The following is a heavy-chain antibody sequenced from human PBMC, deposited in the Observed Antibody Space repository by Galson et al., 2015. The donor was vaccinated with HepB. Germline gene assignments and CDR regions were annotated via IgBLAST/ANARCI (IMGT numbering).Heavy chain of an antibody. J-gene: IGHJ5*02. CDR1: GFTFSSYS. V-gene: IGHV3-21*01. Sequence: SLRLSCAASGFTFSSYSMNWVRQAPGKGLEWVSSISSSSSYIYYADSVKGRFTISRDNAKNSLYLQMNSLRAEDTAVYYCARVGSYCGGDCYSGAWFDPWGQGTLVTVSS. CDR2: ISSSSSYI. CDR3: ARVGSYCGGDCYSGAWFDP. D-gene: IGHD2-21*02.